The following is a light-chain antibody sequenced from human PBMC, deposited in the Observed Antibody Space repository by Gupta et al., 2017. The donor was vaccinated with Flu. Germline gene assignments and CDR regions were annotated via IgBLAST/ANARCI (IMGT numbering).Light chain of an antibody. CDR1: TSDIGIKT. CDR2: SVT. J-gene: IGLJ1*01. Sequence: RVGRVCAVKTSDIGIKTITCYRRVPGTAPKLLIYSVTQRPSGVPDRFSGSKSGTTASLTVCGLQAEDEADYYCAARDGRKIGYVFGAGTKLTVL. CDR3: AARDGRKIGYV. V-gene: IGLV1-44*01.